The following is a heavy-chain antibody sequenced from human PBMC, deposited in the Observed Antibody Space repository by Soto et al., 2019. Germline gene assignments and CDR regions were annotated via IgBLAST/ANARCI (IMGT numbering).Heavy chain of an antibody. J-gene: IGHJ6*02. CDR2: ITGSSSYI. D-gene: IGHD3-9*01. CDR1: GFIFSSHN. CDR3: ARLVASETGYGMDV. Sequence: GGSLRLSCAASGFIFSSHNSNWVRHAPGKGLEWVSSITGSSSYIFYADSVKGRFTIARDNAKNTVYLQVNSLRAEDTGVYYCARLVASETGYGMDVWGQGTTVTVSS. V-gene: IGHV3-21*06.